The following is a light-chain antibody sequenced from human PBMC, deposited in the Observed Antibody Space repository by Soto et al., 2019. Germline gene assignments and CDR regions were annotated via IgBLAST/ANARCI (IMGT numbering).Light chain of an antibody. CDR1: SSDVGHYNY. J-gene: IGLJ1*01. Sequence: QSVLAQPAAVSGSRGQSITISCTGTSSDVGHYNYVSWFQQHPGKVPKLIIYDVSNWPSGVSNRFSGSKSGNTASLTISGLQADDEADYYCCSYAGDSYVFGTGTKVTVL. CDR3: CSYAGDSYV. CDR2: DVS. V-gene: IGLV2-14*03.